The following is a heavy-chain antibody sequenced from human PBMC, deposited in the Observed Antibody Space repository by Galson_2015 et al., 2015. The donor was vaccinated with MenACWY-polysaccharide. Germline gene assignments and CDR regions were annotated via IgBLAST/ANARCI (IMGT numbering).Heavy chain of an antibody. CDR1: GYTFVSSY. CDR2: IKPSDGSA. J-gene: IGHJ4*02. Sequence: SVKVSCKASGYTFVSSYMYWVRQAPGQGLEWMGAIKPSDGSARYAQKFQGSVTMTWDTSTSTVYLELISLRSEDTAVYYCARDLGTTEYYLNYWGQGALVTVS. CDR3: ARDLGTTEYYLNY. D-gene: IGHD1-1*01. V-gene: IGHV1-46*01.